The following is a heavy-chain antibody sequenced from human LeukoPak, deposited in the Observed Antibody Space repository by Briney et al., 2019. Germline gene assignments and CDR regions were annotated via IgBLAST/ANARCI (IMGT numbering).Heavy chain of an antibody. V-gene: IGHV4-61*02. CDR2: IYTSGST. Sequence: SETLSLTCTVSGGSISSGSYYWSWIRQPAGKGLEWIGRIYTSGSTNYNPSLKSRVTISVDTSKNQFSLKPSSVTAADTAVYYCAGTDFWSGYLPTNWFDPWGQGTLVTVSS. CDR3: AGTDFWSGYLPTNWFDP. J-gene: IGHJ5*02. D-gene: IGHD3-3*01. CDR1: GGSISSGSYY.